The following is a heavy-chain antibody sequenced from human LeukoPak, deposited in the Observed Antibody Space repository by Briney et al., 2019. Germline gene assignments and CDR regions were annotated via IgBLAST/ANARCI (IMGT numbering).Heavy chain of an antibody. CDR2: ILYSGNT. CDR1: GGSISSNDYY. J-gene: IGHJ4*02. CDR3: SRYIRRRPQFDY. V-gene: IGHV4-39*01. Sequence: SETLSLTCAVSGGSISSNDYYWGWVRQLPGKGLEWIGNILYSGNTFYHPSLKSRITIAVDTSKNQFSLKLSSVTAADTAVYYCSRYIRRRPQFDYWGQGTLVTVSS.